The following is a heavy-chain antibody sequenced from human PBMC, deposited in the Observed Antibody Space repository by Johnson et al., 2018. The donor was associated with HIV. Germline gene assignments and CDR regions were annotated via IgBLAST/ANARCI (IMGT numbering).Heavy chain of an antibody. Sequence: VHLVESGGGFVQPRGSLRLSCAASVFSVRSMYKSWVRQAPGKGLEWVSVIYSGGSTFYADSVKGRFTISRDNSGNTLYLQMDSLRVEDTAVYYCASTRLGAFDIWGQGTMVTVSS. CDR1: VFSVRSMY. CDR2: IYSGGST. D-gene: IGHD6-6*01. CDR3: ASTRLGAFDI. V-gene: IGHV3-66*01. J-gene: IGHJ3*02.